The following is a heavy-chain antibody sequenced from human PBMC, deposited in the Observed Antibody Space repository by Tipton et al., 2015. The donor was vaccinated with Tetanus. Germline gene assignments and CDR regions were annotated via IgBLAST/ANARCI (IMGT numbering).Heavy chain of an antibody. D-gene: IGHD5-24*01. Sequence: TLSLTCTVSRGPISSYYWSWIRQPAGKGLEWIGHISNGNTDYTPSLKSRVTLSVDTSKNQFSLKLRSVTAADTAVYYCARGVTDGYNRRFDYWGQGTLVAVSP. CDR2: ISNGNT. J-gene: IGHJ4*02. CDR3: ARGVTDGYNRRFDY. CDR1: RGPISSYY. V-gene: IGHV4-4*07.